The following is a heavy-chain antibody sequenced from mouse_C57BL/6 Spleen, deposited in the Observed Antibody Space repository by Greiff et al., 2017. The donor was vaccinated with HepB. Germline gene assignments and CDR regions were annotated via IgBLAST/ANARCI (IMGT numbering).Heavy chain of an antibody. V-gene: IGHV5-16*01. CDR2: INYDGSST. J-gene: IGHJ1*03. CDR1: GFTFSDYY. CDR3: ARDPGSSYWYFDV. Sequence: EVKVEESEGGLVQPGSSMKLSCTASGFTFSDYYMAWVRQVPEKGLEWVANINYDGSSTYYLDSLKSRFIISRDNAKNILYLQMSSLKSEDTATYYCARDPGSSYWYFDVWGTGTTVTVSS. D-gene: IGHD1-1*01.